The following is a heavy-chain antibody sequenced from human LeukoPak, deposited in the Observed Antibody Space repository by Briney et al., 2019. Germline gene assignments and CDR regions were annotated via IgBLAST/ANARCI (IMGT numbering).Heavy chain of an antibody. CDR2: IIPIFGTA. D-gene: IGHD2-8*01. Sequence: GSSVKVSCRASGGTFSSYAISWVRQAPGQGLEWMGGIIPIFGTANYAQKFQGGVTITADESTSTAYMELSSLRSEDTAVYYCARGPHRGLMVYATWGQGTLVTVSS. CDR1: GGTFSSYA. V-gene: IGHV1-69*01. J-gene: IGHJ5*02. CDR3: ARGPHRGLMVYAT.